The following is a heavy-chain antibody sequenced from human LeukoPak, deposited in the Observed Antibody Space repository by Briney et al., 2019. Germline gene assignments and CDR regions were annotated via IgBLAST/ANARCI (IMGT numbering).Heavy chain of an antibody. D-gene: IGHD5-12*01. Sequence: GGSLRLSCAASGFTFSSYAMHWVRQAPGKGLEWVAVISYDGSNKYYADSVKGRFTISRDNSKNTLYLQMNSLRAEDTAVYYCARSHQGGYDYLFDYWGQGTLVTVSS. J-gene: IGHJ4*02. CDR3: ARSHQGGYDYLFDY. CDR2: ISYDGSNK. CDR1: GFTFSSYA. V-gene: IGHV3-30-3*01.